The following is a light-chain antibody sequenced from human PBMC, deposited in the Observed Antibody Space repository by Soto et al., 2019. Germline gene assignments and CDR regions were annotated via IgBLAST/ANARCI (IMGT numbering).Light chain of an antibody. CDR2: EGS. J-gene: IGLJ2*01. CDR3: CSYGGSSHVV. V-gene: IGLV2-23*01. CDR1: SSDVGSYNL. Sequence: QSALTQPASVSGSPGQSITISCTGTSSDVGSYNLVSWYQQHPGKAPKFMIFEGSKRPSGVSNRCSGSKSGNTASLTISGLQAEDEADYYCCSYGGSSHVVFGGGTKLTVL.